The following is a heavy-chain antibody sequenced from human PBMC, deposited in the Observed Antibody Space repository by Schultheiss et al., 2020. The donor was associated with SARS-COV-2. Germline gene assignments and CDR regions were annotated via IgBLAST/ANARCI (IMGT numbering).Heavy chain of an antibody. CDR2: ISNTGSTI. J-gene: IGHJ6*03. CDR1: GFTFSDYY. D-gene: IGHD6-6*01. Sequence: GESLKISCAASGFTFSDYYMSWIRQAPGKGLEWLSYISNTGSTIYYADSVRGRFTISRDNAENSLYLQMDSLRVEDTAVYYCARSRYGTSSHNYYMDVWGKGTTVTVSS. CDR3: ARSRYGTSSHNYYMDV. V-gene: IGHV3-11*04.